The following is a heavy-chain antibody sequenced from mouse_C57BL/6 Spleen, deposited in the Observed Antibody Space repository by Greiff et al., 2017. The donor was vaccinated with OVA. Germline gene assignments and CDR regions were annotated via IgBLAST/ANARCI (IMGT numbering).Heavy chain of an antibody. Sequence: EVQLQQSGTVLARPGASVKMSCKPSGYTFTSYWMHWVKQRPGQGLEWIGAIYPGNSDTSYNQKFKGKAKLTAVTSASTAYMELSSLTNEDSAVYYCTRCPDSSGYYYYAMDYWGQGTSVTVSS. CDR3: TRCPDSSGYYYYAMDY. V-gene: IGHV1-5*01. CDR1: GYTFTSYW. D-gene: IGHD3-2*02. J-gene: IGHJ4*01. CDR2: IYPGNSDT.